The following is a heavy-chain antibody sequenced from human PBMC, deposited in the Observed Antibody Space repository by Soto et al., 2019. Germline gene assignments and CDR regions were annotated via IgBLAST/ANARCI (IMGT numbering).Heavy chain of an antibody. CDR2: IYYGGNT. CDR3: ARGWWEREGYLMDV. D-gene: IGHD1-26*01. Sequence: PSETLSLTCIVSGGSISSSSYSWAWIRQPPGKGLEWIGTIYYGGNTYYNPSLKSRVTISVDTSRNQFSLTLTSVTAADTAVYYCARGWWEREGYLMDVWGQGTTVTVSS. V-gene: IGHV4-39*07. J-gene: IGHJ6*02. CDR1: GGSISSSSYS.